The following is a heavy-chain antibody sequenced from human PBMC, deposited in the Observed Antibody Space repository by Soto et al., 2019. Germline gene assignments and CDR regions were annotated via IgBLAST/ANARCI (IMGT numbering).Heavy chain of an antibody. Sequence: QVQLQQWGAGLLKPSETLSLTCAVYGGSFSGYYWSWIRQPPGKGLEWMGEINHSGSTNYNPSLKRRVTISVDTSKNQFSLKLSSVTAADTAVYYCARIYGSWSYYNLGALDYWGQGTLVTVSS. CDR2: INHSGST. V-gene: IGHV4-34*01. CDR1: GGSFSGYY. CDR3: ARIYGSWSYYNLGALDY. J-gene: IGHJ4*02. D-gene: IGHD3-10*01.